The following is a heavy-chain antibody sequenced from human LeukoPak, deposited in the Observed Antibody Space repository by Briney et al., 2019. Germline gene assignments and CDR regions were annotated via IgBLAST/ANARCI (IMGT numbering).Heavy chain of an antibody. CDR3: ARSDGYSSGYYFDY. J-gene: IGHJ4*02. CDR2: INHSGST. D-gene: IGHD6-19*01. CDR1: GGSFSGYY. Sequence: SGTLSLTCAVYGGSFSGYYWSLIRQPPGKGLEWIGEINHSGSTNYNPSLKSRVTISVDTSKNQFSLKLSSVTAADTAVYYCARSDGYSSGYYFDYWGQGTLVTVSS. V-gene: IGHV4-34*01.